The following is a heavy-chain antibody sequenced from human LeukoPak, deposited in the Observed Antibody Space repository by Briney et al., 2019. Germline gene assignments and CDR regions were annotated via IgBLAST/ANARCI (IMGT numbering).Heavy chain of an antibody. J-gene: IGHJ4*02. D-gene: IGHD1-26*01. CDR3: ARGSGTYYPFDH. CDR1: GFTLSSYG. Sequence: GGSLRLSCAASGFTLSSYGMHWVRQAPGKGLEWVAVTSYDGSNKYYADSVKGRFTISRDNSKSTVSLQMNSLRAEDTAVYYCARGSGTYYPFDHRGQGTLVTVSS. CDR2: TSYDGSNK. V-gene: IGHV3-30-3*01.